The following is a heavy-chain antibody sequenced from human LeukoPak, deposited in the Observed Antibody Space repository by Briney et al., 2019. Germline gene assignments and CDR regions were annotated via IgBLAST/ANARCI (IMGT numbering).Heavy chain of an antibody. CDR1: GFTFSSYG. J-gene: IGHJ3*02. D-gene: IGHD6-13*01. CDR3: ARDWRAAAGTDAFDI. V-gene: IGHV3-33*01. CDR2: IWYDGSNK. Sequence: PGGSLRLSCAASGFTFSSYGMHWVRQAPGKGLEWVAVIWYDGSNKYYADSVKGRSTISRDNSKNTLYLQMNSLRAEDTAVYYCARDWRAAAGTDAFDIWGQGTMVTVSS.